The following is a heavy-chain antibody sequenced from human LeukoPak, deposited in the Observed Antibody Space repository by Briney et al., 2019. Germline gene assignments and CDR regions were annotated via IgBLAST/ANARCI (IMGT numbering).Heavy chain of an antibody. Sequence: PGGSLRLSCAVSGFPFSFYEINWVRQAPGKGLEWVSNIGSSGRTRYYADSVKGRFSISRDNAKNSLYLQMNSLRAEDTAVYYCARGSSPFGGVITNFDYWGQGTLVTVSS. D-gene: IGHD3-16*02. CDR3: ARGSSPFGGVITNFDY. CDR2: IGSSGRTR. CDR1: GFPFSFYE. V-gene: IGHV3-48*03. J-gene: IGHJ4*02.